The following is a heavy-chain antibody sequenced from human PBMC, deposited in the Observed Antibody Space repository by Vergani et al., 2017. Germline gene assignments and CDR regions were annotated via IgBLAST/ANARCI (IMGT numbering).Heavy chain of an antibody. D-gene: IGHD2-21*01. Sequence: EVQLVQSGAEVKKPGESLKISCQGSGYNFSNYWIAWVRQMPGKGLEWMGIIYPGDSETIYGPSFQGQVTISADKSISSAYLEWSSLKASDTAMYYCARRSSYFYYYMDVWAKGTTVIVSS. J-gene: IGHJ6*03. CDR1: GYNFSNYW. CDR2: IYPGDSET. CDR3: ARRSSYFYYYMDV. V-gene: IGHV5-51*03.